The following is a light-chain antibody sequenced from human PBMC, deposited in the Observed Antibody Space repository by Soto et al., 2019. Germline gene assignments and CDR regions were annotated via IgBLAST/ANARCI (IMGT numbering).Light chain of an antibody. CDR3: QQSYTTLFT. J-gene: IGKJ3*01. Sequence: DIQITQSPSSLSSSVLDRFTITCRTSQSIDNYLNWYQQKPGKAPKLLMFAASTLQSGVPSRFSGSGSETDFTLTISSLQPEDLATYYCQQSYTTLFTFGPGTKVDIK. CDR2: AAS. V-gene: IGKV1-39*01. CDR1: QSIDNY.